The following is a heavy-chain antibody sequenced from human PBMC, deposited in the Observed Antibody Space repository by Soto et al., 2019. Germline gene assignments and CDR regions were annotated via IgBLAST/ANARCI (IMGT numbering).Heavy chain of an antibody. V-gene: IGHV4-39*01. CDR2: IYYSGNT. D-gene: IGHD3-3*01. Sequence: SDTLSLTCSVSGGSITSRSYFWGWIRQPPGKGLEWIGNIYYSGNTYYNPSLKSRVTISVDASQSQFSLKLTSVTAADTAVYYCARFRDFSYWFDPWGQGTQVTVSS. J-gene: IGHJ5*02. CDR3: ARFRDFSYWFDP. CDR1: GGSITSRSYF.